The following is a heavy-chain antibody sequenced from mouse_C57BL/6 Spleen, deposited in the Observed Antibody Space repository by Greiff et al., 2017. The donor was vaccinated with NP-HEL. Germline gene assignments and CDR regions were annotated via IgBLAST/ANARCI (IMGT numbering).Heavy chain of an antibody. Sequence: VQLQQSGPELVKPGASVKISCKASGYTFTDYYMNWVKQSHGKSLEWIGDINPNNGGTSYNQKFKGKATLTVDKSSSTAYMELRSLTSEDSAVYYCARYYYGSCYAMDYWGQGTSVTVSS. D-gene: IGHD1-1*01. CDR1: GYTFTDYY. V-gene: IGHV1-26*01. CDR2: INPNNGGT. CDR3: ARYYYGSCYAMDY. J-gene: IGHJ4*01.